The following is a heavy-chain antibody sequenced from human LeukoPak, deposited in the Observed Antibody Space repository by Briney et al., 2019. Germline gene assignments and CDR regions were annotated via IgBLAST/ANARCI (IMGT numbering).Heavy chain of an antibody. J-gene: IGHJ4*02. CDR2: ISSSSSYI. CDR3: ARDPQTWIHHFYYDSSGLDY. V-gene: IGHV3-21*01. D-gene: IGHD3-22*01. CDR1: GFTFSSYS. Sequence: GGSLRLSCAASGFTFSSYSMNWVRQAPGKGLEWVSSISSSSSYIYYADSVKGRFTISRDNAKNSLYLQMNSLRAEDTAVYYCARDPQTWIHHFYYDSSGLDYWGQGTLVTVSS.